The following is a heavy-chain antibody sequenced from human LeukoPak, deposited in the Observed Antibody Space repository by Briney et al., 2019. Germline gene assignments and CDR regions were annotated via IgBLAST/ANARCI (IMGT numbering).Heavy chain of an antibody. CDR2: INHCEST. V-gene: IGHV4-34*01. CDR1: GGSFSGYY. J-gene: IGHJ4*02. D-gene: IGHD6-6*01. Sequence: ASETLSLTCAVYGGSFSGYYWSWIRQPPGKGLEWIGEINHCESTNYNPSLKSRVTISVDTWTNQFSLKLSSVTPGDTPVYYCARVAARRGGPGGIDYWGQGTLVTVSS. CDR3: ARVAARRGGPGGIDY.